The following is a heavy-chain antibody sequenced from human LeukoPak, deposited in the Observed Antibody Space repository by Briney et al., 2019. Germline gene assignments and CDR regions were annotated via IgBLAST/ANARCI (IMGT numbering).Heavy chain of an antibody. V-gene: IGHV4-61*02. J-gene: IGHJ4*02. Sequence: SETLSLTCTVSGGSISNDNYYWSWIRQPAGKGLEWIGRIFSSGSTNYNPSLKSRVTISLDTSKNQFSLKLSSVTAADTAVYYCARGVPMSCWGQGTLVTVSS. D-gene: IGHD1-1*01. CDR2: IFSSGST. CDR3: ARGVPMSC. CDR1: GGSISNDNYY.